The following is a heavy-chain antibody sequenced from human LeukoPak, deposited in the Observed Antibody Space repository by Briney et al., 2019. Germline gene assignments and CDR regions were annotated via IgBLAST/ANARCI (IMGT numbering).Heavy chain of an antibody. V-gene: IGHV5-51*01. CDR3: ASEYCSGGNCYFDY. CDR1: EYSFATYW. J-gene: IGHJ4*02. CDR2: IFPGDSDT. Sequence: GESLKISCKGSEYSFATYWIGWVRQVPGQGLEWMGIIFPGDSDTRYSPSFQGQVTISADKSISTAYLQWSSLKASDTAIYYCASEYCSGGNCYFDYWGQGTLVTVSS. D-gene: IGHD2-15*01.